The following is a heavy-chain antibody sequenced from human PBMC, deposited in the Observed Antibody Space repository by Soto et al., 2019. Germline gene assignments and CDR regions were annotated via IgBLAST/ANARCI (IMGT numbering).Heavy chain of an antibody. J-gene: IGHJ4*02. Sequence: PGGSLRLSCAASGFTFSSYDMHWVRQATGKGLEWVSAIGTAGDTYYPGSVKARFTISRENAKNSLYLQMNSLRAGDTAVYYCARRSAEAAAGTAYDYWGQGTLVTVSS. CDR2: IGTAGDT. CDR3: ARRSAEAAAGTAYDY. CDR1: GFTFSSYD. V-gene: IGHV3-13*01. D-gene: IGHD6-13*01.